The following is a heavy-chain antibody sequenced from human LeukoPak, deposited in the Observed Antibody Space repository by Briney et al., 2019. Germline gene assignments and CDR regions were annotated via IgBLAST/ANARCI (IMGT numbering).Heavy chain of an antibody. CDR3: VSHSDTLTSYSFDY. V-gene: IGHV3-53*01. CDR1: GFIVSSSY. Sequence: PGGSLRLSCAASGFIVSSSYMSWVRQAPGKGLEWVSIIHSGGNTYYADSVKGRFTISRDNSKNTMSLQMSSQRAEDAAVYYCVSHSDTLTSYSFDYWGQGTLVTVSS. D-gene: IGHD3-9*01. CDR2: IHSGGNT. J-gene: IGHJ4*02.